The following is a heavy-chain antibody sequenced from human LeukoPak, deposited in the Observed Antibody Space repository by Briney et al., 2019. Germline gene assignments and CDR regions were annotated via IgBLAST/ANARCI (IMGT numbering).Heavy chain of an antibody. J-gene: IGHJ4*02. CDR3: ARYSNYPPWSGYYIPLGY. CDR1: GFTFSSYA. D-gene: IGHD3-3*01. CDR2: ISGSGGST. V-gene: IGHV3-23*01. Sequence: GGSLRLSCAASGFTFSSYAMSWVRQAPGKGLEWVSAISGSGGSTYYADSVKGRFTISRDNPKNTLHLQMNSLRAEDTAVYYCARYSNYPPWSGYYIPLGYWGQGTLVTVSS.